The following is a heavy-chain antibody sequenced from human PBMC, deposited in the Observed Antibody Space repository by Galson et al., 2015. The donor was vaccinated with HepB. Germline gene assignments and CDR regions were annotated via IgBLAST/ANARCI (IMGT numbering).Heavy chain of an antibody. CDR3: ARAIGGGMDV. V-gene: IGHV3-7*01. CDR2: IKQDGSEK. J-gene: IGHJ6*02. CDR1: GFTSSRFL. D-gene: IGHD3-16*01. Sequence: LGLSCGDSGFTSSRFLGTWGRPGPGEGVGWGAKIKQDGSEKYYVDSVKGRFTISRDNAKNSLYLQMSSLRAEDTAVYYCARAIGGGMDVWGQGTTVTVSS.